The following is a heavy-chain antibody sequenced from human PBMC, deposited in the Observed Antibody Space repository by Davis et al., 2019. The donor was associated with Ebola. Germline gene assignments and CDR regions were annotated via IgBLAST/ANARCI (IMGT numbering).Heavy chain of an antibody. CDR2: IYYSGST. CDR3: TRGRYRYGYFDY. CDR1: GGSVSSGSYY. J-gene: IGHJ4*02. V-gene: IGHV4-61*01. Sequence: SETLSLTCTVSGGSVSSGSYYWSWLRQPPGKGLEWIGYIYYSGSTNYNPSLKSRVTISVDTSKNQFSLKLSSVTAADTAVYYCTRGRYRYGYFDYWGQGTLVTVSP. D-gene: IGHD5-18*01.